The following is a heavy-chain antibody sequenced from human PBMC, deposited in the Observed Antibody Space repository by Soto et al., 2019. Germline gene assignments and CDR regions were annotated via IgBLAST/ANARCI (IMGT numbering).Heavy chain of an antibody. CDR3: ARGGWSTSIYYYYGMDV. Sequence: ASVKVSCKASGYTFTSYYMHWVRQAPGQGLEWMGIINPSGGSTSYAQKFQGRVTMTRDTSTSTVYMELSSLRSEDTAVYYCARGGWSTSIYYYYGMDVWGQGPTVTVSS. CDR1: GYTFTSYY. V-gene: IGHV1-46*01. CDR2: INPSGGST. J-gene: IGHJ6*02. D-gene: IGHD2-8*01.